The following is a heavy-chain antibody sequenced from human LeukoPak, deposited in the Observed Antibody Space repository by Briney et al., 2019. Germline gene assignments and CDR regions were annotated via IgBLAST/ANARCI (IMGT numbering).Heavy chain of an antibody. CDR3: ARDPMVTAIAYLDY. CDR1: GDTFTGYH. D-gene: IGHD2-21*02. J-gene: IGHJ4*02. CDR2: INPNSGGT. V-gene: IGHV1-2*02. Sequence: VASVEVSCKASGDTFTGYHMHWVRQAPGQGLEWMGWINPNSGGTNYAQNFQGRVTMTRDTSISTAYMELSRLRSDDTAVYFCARDPMVTAIAYLDYWGQGTLVTVSS.